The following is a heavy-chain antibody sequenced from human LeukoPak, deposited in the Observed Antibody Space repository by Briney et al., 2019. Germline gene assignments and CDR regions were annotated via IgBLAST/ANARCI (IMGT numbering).Heavy chain of an antibody. CDR2: TYYRSKWYN. CDR3: ARGPSGTGAFDI. J-gene: IGHJ3*02. CDR1: GDSVSSNSAA. Sequence: SQTLSLTCAISGDSVSSNSAAWNWIRQSPSRGLEWQGRTYYRSKWYNEYAVSVKSPITINPDTSKNQISLQLNSVTLEDTAVYYCARGPSGTGAFDIWGQGTMVTVSS. V-gene: IGHV6-1*01. D-gene: IGHD6-13*01.